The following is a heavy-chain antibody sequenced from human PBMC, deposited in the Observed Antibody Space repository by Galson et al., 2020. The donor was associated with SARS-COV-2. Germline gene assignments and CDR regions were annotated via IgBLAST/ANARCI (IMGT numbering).Heavy chain of an antibody. CDR1: GYNFDNYW. D-gene: IGHD1-26*01. Sequence: KIGESLKISCKASGYNFDNYWVGWVRQMPGKGLEWMAMIYPDDSDIRFGPSFQGQVMLSVDKATRTAYLQWSSLKASDTAVYCCARRHCSTTIGWSGFDTWGQGTLVTVSA. J-gene: IGHJ4*02. V-gene: IGHV5-51*01. CDR2: IYPDDSDI. CDR3: ARRHCSTTIGWSGFDT.